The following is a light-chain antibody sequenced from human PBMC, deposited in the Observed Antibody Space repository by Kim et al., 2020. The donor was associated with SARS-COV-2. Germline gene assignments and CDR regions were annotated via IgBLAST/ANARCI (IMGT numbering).Light chain of an antibody. V-gene: IGLV2-8*01. CDR1: SSDVGTHNY. CDR2: EVS. CDR3: SSYAGKNDVV. Sequence: GQSVTISCTGTSSDVGTHNYVSWYQHHPGKAPKLMIFEVSERPSGVPDHFSGSKSGNTASLTVSGLQAEDEADYYCSSYAGKNDVVFGGGTQLTVL. J-gene: IGLJ3*02.